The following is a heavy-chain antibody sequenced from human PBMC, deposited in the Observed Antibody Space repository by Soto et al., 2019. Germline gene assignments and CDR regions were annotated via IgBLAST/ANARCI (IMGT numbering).Heavy chain of an antibody. CDR1: GGSFSDYY. CDR3: ARAITIFGVVTLFDP. V-gene: IGHV4-34*01. Sequence: SETLSLTCAVYGGSFSDYYWSWIRQHPGKGLEWIGEINHSGSTNYNPSLKSRVTISVDTSKNQFSLKLSSVTAADTAVYYCARAITIFGVVTLFDPWGQGTLVTVSS. CDR2: INHSGST. D-gene: IGHD3-3*01. J-gene: IGHJ5*02.